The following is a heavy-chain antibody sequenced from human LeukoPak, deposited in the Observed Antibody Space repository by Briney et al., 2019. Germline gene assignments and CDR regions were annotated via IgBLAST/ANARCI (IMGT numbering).Heavy chain of an antibody. D-gene: IGHD6-13*01. J-gene: IGHJ5*02. CDR2: IYPGDSDT. V-gene: IGHV5-51*01. CDR1: GYSFTSYW. Sequence: GESLKIACKGSGYSFTSYWIGWVRQMPGKGLEWIGFIYPGDSDTRYSPSFQGQVTISADKSISPAYLQWSSLKASDTAMYYCASYYYSSSWYGGWFDPWGQGTLVTVSS. CDR3: ASYYYSSSWYGGWFDP.